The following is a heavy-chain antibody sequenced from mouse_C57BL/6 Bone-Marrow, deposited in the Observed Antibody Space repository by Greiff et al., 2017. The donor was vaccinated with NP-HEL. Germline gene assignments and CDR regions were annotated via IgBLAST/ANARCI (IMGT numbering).Heavy chain of an antibody. CDR1: GYTFTDYE. CDR2: IDPETGGT. D-gene: IGHD1-1*01. Sequence: QVQLQQSGAELVRPGASVTLSCKASGYTFTDYEMHWVKQTPVHGLEWIGAIDPETGGTAYNQKFKGKAILSADKSSSTAYMELRSLTSEDSAVSYCTRAHITTVGADYWGQGTTLTVSS. CDR3: TRAHITTVGADY. J-gene: IGHJ2*01. V-gene: IGHV1-15*01.